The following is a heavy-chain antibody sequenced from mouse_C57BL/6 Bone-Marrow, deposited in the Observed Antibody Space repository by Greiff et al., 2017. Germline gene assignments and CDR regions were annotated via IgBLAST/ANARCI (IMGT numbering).Heavy chain of an antibody. CDR1: GYTFTSYW. Sequence: QVQLQQPGAELVKPGASVKLSCKASGYTFTSYWMHWVKQRPGQGLEWIGMIHPNSGSTNYNEKFKSKATLTVDKSSSTAYMQLSSLTSEDSAVYDCARRIYDYGSSYGNYYFDDWGQGTTLTVSS. CDR2: IHPNSGST. V-gene: IGHV1-64*01. CDR3: ARRIYDYGSSYGNYYFDD. D-gene: IGHD1-1*01. J-gene: IGHJ2*01.